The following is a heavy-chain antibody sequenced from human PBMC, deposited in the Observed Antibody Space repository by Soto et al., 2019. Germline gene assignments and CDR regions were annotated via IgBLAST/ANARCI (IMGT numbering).Heavy chain of an antibody. CDR2: IVPIVGTT. J-gene: IGHJ4*02. CDR3: VRVVAIPGYPDH. V-gene: IGHV1-69*13. Sequence: SVKVSCKTSGGTFSSYAISWVRQAPGQGLEWMGGIVPIVGTTTYAQKFQGRVTITADEATSTAYTQLSRLRSDDTAVYYCVRVVAIPGYPDHWGQGTLVTVS. D-gene: IGHD5-12*01. CDR1: GGTFSSYA.